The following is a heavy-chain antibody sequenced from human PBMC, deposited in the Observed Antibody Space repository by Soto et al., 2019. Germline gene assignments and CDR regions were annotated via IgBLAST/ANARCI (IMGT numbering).Heavy chain of an antibody. CDR1: GGSISSYY. CDR3: ARHYYDSSGYGFDP. CDR2: IYYSGST. D-gene: IGHD3-22*01. V-gene: IGHV4-59*08. J-gene: IGHJ5*02. Sequence: SETLSLTCTVSGGSISSYYWSWIRQPPGKGLEWIGYIYYSGSTNYNPSLKSRVTISVDTSKNQFSLKLSSVTAAATAVYYCARHYYDSSGYGFDPWGQGTLVTVS.